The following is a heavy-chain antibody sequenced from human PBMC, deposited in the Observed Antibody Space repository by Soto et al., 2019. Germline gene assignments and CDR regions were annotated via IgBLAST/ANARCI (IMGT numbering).Heavy chain of an antibody. V-gene: IGHV1-69*13. CDR3: AREKYTAYCGGDCPPYYYYGMDV. CDR2: IIPIFGTA. CDR1: GGTFSSYA. J-gene: IGHJ6*02. D-gene: IGHD2-21*02. Sequence: SVKVSCKASGGTFSSYAISWVRQAPGHGLEWMGGIIPIFGTANYAQKFQGRVTITADESTSTAYMELSSLRSEDTAVYYCAREKYTAYCGGDCPPYYYYGMDVWGQGTTVTSP.